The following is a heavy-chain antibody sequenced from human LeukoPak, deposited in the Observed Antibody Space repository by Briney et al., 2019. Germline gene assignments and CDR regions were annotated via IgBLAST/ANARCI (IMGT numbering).Heavy chain of an antibody. CDR2: IITIFGTA. CDR1: GGTFSSYA. V-gene: IGHV1-69*13. J-gene: IGHJ6*02. D-gene: IGHD2-15*01. Sequence: GASVKVSCMASGGTFSSYAISWVRQAPGQGLEWMGGIITIFGTANYAQKYQGRVTINEDESTSRAYMELSSLRSEDTDVYYCARDQGYCSGGSCYPYYYYGMDVWGQGTTVTVSS. CDR3: ARDQGYCSGGSCYPYYYYGMDV.